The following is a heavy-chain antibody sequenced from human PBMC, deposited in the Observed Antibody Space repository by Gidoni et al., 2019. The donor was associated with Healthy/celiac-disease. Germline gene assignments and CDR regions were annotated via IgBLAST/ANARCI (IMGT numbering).Heavy chain of an antibody. Sequence: QVQMGESGGGVVQRGRSLRLPCAASGGTCRSYDMHWVRQSPGKGLEWVAVISCDGSNTYYAYSVKVRFTISRDNSTNTLYLQMNSLSSEDTAVYYCARGGYCSGGSCPYYFDYWGQGTLVTVSS. J-gene: IGHJ4*02. V-gene: IGHV3-30-3*01. CDR2: ISCDGSNT. D-gene: IGHD2-15*01. CDR1: GGTCRSYD. CDR3: ARGGYCSGGSCPYYFDY.